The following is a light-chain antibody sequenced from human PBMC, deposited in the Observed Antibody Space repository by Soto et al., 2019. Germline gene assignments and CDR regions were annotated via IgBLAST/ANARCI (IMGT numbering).Light chain of an antibody. CDR2: ATS. Sequence: DIVLTQSPGTLSLSPGDRALLSCGASESVASPYVAWYQQKPGLPPRLLVSATSSRATGIPDRFRGSGSVRDFTLSISRLEPEDSALYFCQQYSNSPITFGQGTRLEIK. V-gene: IGKV3-20*01. CDR3: QQYSNSPIT. CDR1: ESVASPY. J-gene: IGKJ5*01.